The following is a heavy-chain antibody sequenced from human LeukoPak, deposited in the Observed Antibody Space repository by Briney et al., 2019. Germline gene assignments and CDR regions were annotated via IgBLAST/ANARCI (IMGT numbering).Heavy chain of an antibody. J-gene: IGHJ6*04. CDR3: IAHFPYFYGFDV. D-gene: IGHD3-3*02. CDR1: GFTIGTAW. Sequence: PGGSLRLSCVSSGFTIGTAWMSWVRQAPGKGLEWLGHIKSEGEGATTDYAAPAKGRFAISRDDSKNMIYLQMSSLKIDDTAIYYCIAHFPYFYGFDVWGKETTVTVSS. CDR2: IKSEGEGATT. V-gene: IGHV3-15*01.